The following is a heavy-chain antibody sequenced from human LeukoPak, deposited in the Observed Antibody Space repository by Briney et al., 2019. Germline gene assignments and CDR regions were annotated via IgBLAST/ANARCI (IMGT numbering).Heavy chain of an antibody. CDR2: IIPIFGTA. D-gene: IGHD4-17*01. J-gene: IGHJ4*02. Sequence: SVKVSCKASGGTFSSYAISWVRQAPGQGLEWMGGIIPIFGTANYAQKFQGRVTITADGSTSTAYMELSSLRSEDTAVYYCARETTVTTGGNYFDYWGQGTLVTVSS. CDR3: ARETTVTTGGNYFDY. CDR1: GGTFSSYA. V-gene: IGHV1-69*13.